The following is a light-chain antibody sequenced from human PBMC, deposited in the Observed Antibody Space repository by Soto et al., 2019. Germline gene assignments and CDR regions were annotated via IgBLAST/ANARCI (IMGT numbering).Light chain of an antibody. CDR2: NNN. Sequence: QSVLTQPPSASGTPGQRVTIPCSGSSSNIGSTTVKWYQQLPGTAPKLLIYNNNQRPSGVPERFSGSKSGTSASLAISGLQSEDEADYYCAAWDDSLNGVVFGGGTQLTVL. CDR1: SSNIGSTT. V-gene: IGLV1-44*01. CDR3: AAWDDSLNGVV. J-gene: IGLJ3*02.